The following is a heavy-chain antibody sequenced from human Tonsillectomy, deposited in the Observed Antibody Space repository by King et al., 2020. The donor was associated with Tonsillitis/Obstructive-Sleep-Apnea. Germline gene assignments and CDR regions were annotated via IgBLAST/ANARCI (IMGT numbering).Heavy chain of an antibody. V-gene: IGHV3-33*01. CDR3: ARYPHYYGSGSYYPSHYYGMDV. D-gene: IGHD3-10*01. Sequence: VQLVESGGGVVQPGRYLRISCAASGFNFSTYGIHWVRQAPGKGLEWVAIIWHDGINKYYADSVKGRFTISRDNSKNTLYLEMNSLRAEDTAVYYCARYPHYYGSGSYYPSHYYGMDVWGQGTTVTVSS. J-gene: IGHJ6*02. CDR1: GFNFSTYG. CDR2: IWHDGINK.